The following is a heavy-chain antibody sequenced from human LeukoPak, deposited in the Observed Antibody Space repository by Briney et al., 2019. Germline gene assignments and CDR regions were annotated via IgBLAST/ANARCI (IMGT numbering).Heavy chain of an antibody. Sequence: GRSLRLSCAASGFTFSSYAMSWVRQAPGKGLEWVSAISGSGGSTYYADSVKGRFTISRDNSKNTLYLQMNSLRAEDTAVYYCAKDPVYYYDSSGRYNWFDPWGQGTLVTVSS. CDR1: GFTFSSYA. CDR3: AKDPVYYYDSSGRYNWFDP. CDR2: ISGSGGST. D-gene: IGHD3-22*01. V-gene: IGHV3-23*01. J-gene: IGHJ5*02.